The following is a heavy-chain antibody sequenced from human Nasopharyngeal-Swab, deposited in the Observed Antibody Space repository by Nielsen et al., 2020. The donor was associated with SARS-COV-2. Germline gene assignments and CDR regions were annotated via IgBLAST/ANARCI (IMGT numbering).Heavy chain of an antibody. Sequence: SETLSLTCAVYGGSFSGYYWSWIRQPPGKGLEWIGEINHSGSTNYNPSLKSRVTISVDTSKNQFSLKLSSVTAADTAVYYCARVTVTNYYYYMDVWGKGTTVTVSS. V-gene: IGHV4-34*01. J-gene: IGHJ6*03. CDR2: INHSGST. CDR3: ARVTVTNYYYYMDV. D-gene: IGHD4-11*01. CDR1: GGSFSGYY.